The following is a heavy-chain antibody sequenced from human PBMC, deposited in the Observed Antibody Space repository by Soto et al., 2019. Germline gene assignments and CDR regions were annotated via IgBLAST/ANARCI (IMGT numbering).Heavy chain of an antibody. CDR3: AKDEGGGGWYGIDY. Sequence: EVQLLESGGGLVQPGGSLRLSCAASGFTFSSYAMSWVRQAPGKGLEWVSAISGSGGSTYYADSVKGRFTISRDNSKNTLYLQMKSLRVEDTAVYYCAKDEGGGGWYGIDYWGQGTLVTVSS. CDR2: ISGSGGST. D-gene: IGHD6-19*01. CDR1: GFTFSSYA. V-gene: IGHV3-23*01. J-gene: IGHJ4*02.